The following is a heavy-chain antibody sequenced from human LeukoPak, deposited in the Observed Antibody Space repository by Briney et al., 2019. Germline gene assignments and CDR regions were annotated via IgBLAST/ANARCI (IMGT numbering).Heavy chain of an antibody. D-gene: IGHD3-10*01. CDR1: GFTFDDYD. CDR2: VTWNSGSI. Sequence: GGSLRFSCAASGFTFDDYDMHWVRQAPGKGLEWVSGVTWNSGSIDYADSVKGRFTISRDNAKNSLYLQMNSLRAEDTALYYCARDSGAYHFDYWGQGTLVTVSS. J-gene: IGHJ4*02. CDR3: ARDSGAYHFDY. V-gene: IGHV3-9*01.